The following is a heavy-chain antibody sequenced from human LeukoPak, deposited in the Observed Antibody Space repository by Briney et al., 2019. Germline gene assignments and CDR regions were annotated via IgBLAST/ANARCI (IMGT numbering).Heavy chain of an antibody. J-gene: IGHJ4*02. V-gene: IGHV4-59*01. CDR3: ARDGAPGGSAYFDY. CDR1: GGSFIGYY. D-gene: IGHD3-16*01. CDR2: ISYSGDT. Sequence: SETLSLTCTVSGGSFIGYYWSWIRQPPGKGLEGIGYISYSGDTNYTPSLKSRVAMSVDTSKKQFSLKLNSVTSADTAVYFCARDGAPGGSAYFDYWGQGTLVTVSS.